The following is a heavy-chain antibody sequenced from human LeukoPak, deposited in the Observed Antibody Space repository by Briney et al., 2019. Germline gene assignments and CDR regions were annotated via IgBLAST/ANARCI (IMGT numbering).Heavy chain of an antibody. CDR1: GGSISSYY. CDR2: IFYSGST. Sequence: SETLSLTCTVSGGSISSYYWSWIRQPPGKGLEWIGYIFYSGSTNYNPSLKSRVTISVDTSKNQFSLRLTSVTVADTAVYYCARDNTGRRGAFDIWGQGTMVTVSS. J-gene: IGHJ3*02. D-gene: IGHD3-10*01. CDR3: ARDNTGRRGAFDI. V-gene: IGHV4-59*01.